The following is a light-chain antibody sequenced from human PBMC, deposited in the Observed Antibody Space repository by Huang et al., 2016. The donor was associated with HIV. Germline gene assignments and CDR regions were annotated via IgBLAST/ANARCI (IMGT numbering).Light chain of an antibody. J-gene: IGKJ1*01. CDR2: GAS. Sequence: EIVMTQSPATLSVSPGERATLSRRASQSVSSNLAWYQQKPGQAPRLLIYGASTRATNIPGRFSGSGSGTEFTLTINSLQSEDSAVYYCQQYNDWPTWTFGQGTKVEMK. CDR1: QSVSSN. CDR3: QQYNDWPTWT. V-gene: IGKV3-15*01.